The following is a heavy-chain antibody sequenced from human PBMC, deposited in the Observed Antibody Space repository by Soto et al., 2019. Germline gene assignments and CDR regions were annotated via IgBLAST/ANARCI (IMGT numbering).Heavy chain of an antibody. J-gene: IGHJ4*02. CDR3: AKSGRIRFGELYYFDY. D-gene: IGHD3-10*01. Sequence: GESLKISCAASGFTFDDYAMHWVRQAPGKGLEWVSLISWDGGSTYYADSVKGRFTISRDNSKNSLYLQMNSLRAEDTALYYCAKSGRIRFGELYYFDYWGQGTLVTVSS. V-gene: IGHV3-43D*03. CDR2: ISWDGGST. CDR1: GFTFDDYA.